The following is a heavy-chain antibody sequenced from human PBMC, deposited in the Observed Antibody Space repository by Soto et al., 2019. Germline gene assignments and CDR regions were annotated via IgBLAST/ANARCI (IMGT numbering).Heavy chain of an antibody. Sequence: EVPLVESGGGLVQPGRSLRLSCAASGFTFDDYAMHWVRQAPGQGLEWVSGISWNSGSIGYADSVKGRFAISRDNAKNSLYLQMNSLRAEDTALYYCAKAFERYCSGGSCYFDYWGQGTLVTVSS. CDR2: ISWNSGSI. D-gene: IGHD2-15*01. CDR3: AKAFERYCSGGSCYFDY. CDR1: GFTFDDYA. J-gene: IGHJ4*02. V-gene: IGHV3-9*01.